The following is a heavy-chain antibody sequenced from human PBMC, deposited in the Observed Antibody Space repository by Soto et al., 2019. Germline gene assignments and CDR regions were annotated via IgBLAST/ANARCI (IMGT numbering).Heavy chain of an antibody. CDR1: SGSFSGYY. V-gene: IGHV4-34*01. CDR3: ARGPNPLVEVTALRPFDY. J-gene: IGHJ4*02. Sequence: NPSETLSLTCAVYSGSFSGYYWTWIRQSPGKGLEWIGEINHSGSTYYNPSLKSRVTISVDTPKNQFSLKVTSVTAADSAVYYCARGPNPLVEVTALRPFDYWGQGTLVTVSS. D-gene: IGHD2-21*02. CDR2: INHSGST.